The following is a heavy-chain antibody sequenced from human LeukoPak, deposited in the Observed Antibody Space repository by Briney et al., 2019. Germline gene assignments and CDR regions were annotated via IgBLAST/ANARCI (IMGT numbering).Heavy chain of an antibody. D-gene: IGHD7-27*01. CDR3: VRAPPNWGFNY. CDR1: GYTFTSHD. J-gene: IGHJ4*02. V-gene: IGHV1-8*01. Sequence: ASVKVSCKASGYTFTSHDINWVRQATEQGLEWLGWMSPNSGNTGYAQKFQGRVTMTRNTSITTAYMELSSLRSEDTAVYYCVRAPPNWGFNYWGQGTLVTVSS. CDR2: MSPNSGNT.